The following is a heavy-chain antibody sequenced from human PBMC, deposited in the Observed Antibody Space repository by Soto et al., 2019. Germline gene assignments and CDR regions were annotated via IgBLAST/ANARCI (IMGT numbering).Heavy chain of an antibody. CDR1: GYTFTSYG. J-gene: IGHJ4*02. D-gene: IGHD3-10*01. V-gene: IGHV1-18*01. Sequence: ASVKVSCKASGYTFTSYGISWGRQAPGQRLEWMGWISAYNGNTNYAQKLQGRVTMTTDTSTSTAYMELRSLRSDDTAVYYCARDPFLGFGELFPHFDYWGQGTLVTVSS. CDR3: ARDPFLGFGELFPHFDY. CDR2: ISAYNGNT.